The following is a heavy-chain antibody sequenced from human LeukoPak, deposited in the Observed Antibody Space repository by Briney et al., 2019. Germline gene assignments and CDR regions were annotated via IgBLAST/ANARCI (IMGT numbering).Heavy chain of an antibody. V-gene: IGHV3-23*01. CDR1: GFTFSSFA. D-gene: IGHD2-8*02. CDR2: VSGSAGRT. J-gene: IGHJ6*03. CDR3: AKNRGHCVDGVCHNYYYMDV. Sequence: PGGSLRLSCAASGFTFSSFAMTWVRQAPGKGLEWVSTVSGSAGRTDYADSVKGRFTISRDNLKNTFYLQMNGLRAEDTAVYYCAKNRGHCVDGVCHNYYYMDVWGRGTTVTVSS.